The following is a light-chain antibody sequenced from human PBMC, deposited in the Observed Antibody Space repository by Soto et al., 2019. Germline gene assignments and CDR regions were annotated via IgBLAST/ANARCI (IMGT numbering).Light chain of an antibody. CDR3: MQPLQSWT. V-gene: IGKV2-28*01. CDR1: QSLLHSNGYNY. J-gene: IGKJ1*01. CDR2: LDS. Sequence: DIVMTQSPLSLPVTPGEPASISCRSSQSLLHSNGYNYLDWYLQKPGQSPQLLIYLDSNRASGVPDRFSGSGSGTDFTLKISRVEAEDVGVYYCMQPLQSWTFGQGTKVDTK.